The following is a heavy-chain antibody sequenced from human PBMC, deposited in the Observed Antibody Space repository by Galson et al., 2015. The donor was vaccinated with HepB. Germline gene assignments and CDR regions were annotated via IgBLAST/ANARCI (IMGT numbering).Heavy chain of an antibody. J-gene: IGHJ4*02. CDR2: ISGSGGST. Sequence: SLRLSCAASGFSFSSYAMSWVRQAPGKGLEWVSAISGSGGSTYYADSVKGRFTISRDNSKNTLYLQMNSLRAEDTAVYYCAKGGVVVAATDYWGQGTLATVSS. CDR1: GFSFSSYA. D-gene: IGHD2-15*01. V-gene: IGHV3-23*01. CDR3: AKGGVVVAATDY.